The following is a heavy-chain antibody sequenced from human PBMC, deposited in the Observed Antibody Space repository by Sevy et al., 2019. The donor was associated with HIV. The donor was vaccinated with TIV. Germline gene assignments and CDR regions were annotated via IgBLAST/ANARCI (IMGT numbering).Heavy chain of an antibody. CDR1: GFTFSGSA. CDR2: IRSKANSYAT. V-gene: IGHV3-73*01. J-gene: IGHJ6*02. Sequence: GGSLRLSCAASGFTFSGSAMHWVRQASGKGLEWVGRIRSKANSYATAYAASVKGRFTISRDDSKNTGYLQMNSLKTEETAGYYCTRRTRVTMVQGDYGMDVWGQGTTVTVSS. D-gene: IGHD3-10*01. CDR3: TRRTRVTMVQGDYGMDV.